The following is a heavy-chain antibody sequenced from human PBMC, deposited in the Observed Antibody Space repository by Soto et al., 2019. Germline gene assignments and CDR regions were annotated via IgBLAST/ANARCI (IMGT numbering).Heavy chain of an antibody. J-gene: IGHJ4*02. CDR2: IFYSGTT. CDR3: ARGWLRVPGTYDS. D-gene: IGHD5-12*01. CDR1: GDSVNSGRYY. Sequence: QVQLQQSGPGLVKPSQTLSLTCTVSGDSVNSGRYYWHWIRQLPGKGLEWIGYIFYSGTTYYNPSLMSRVTISLDTSKNDLSLKLTSVNVADTAVYFCARGWLRVPGTYDSWGQGTLVTVSS. V-gene: IGHV4-31*03.